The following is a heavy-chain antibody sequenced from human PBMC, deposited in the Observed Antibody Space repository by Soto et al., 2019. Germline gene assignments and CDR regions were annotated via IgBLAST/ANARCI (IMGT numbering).Heavy chain of an antibody. CDR2: IWYDGSNK. V-gene: IGHV3-33*01. D-gene: IGHD5-18*01. Sequence: SLRLSCAASGFTFSSYGMHWVRQAPGKGLEWVAVIWYDGSNKYYADSVKGRFTISRDNSKNTLYLQMKSLRADDTAVYYCARDQGYSYGYTIDYWGQGTLVTVSS. CDR3: ARDQGYSYGYTIDY. CDR1: GFTFSSYG. J-gene: IGHJ4*02.